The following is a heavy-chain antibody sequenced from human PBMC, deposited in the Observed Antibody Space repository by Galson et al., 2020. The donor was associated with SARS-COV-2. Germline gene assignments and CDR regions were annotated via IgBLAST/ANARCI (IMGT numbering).Heavy chain of an antibody. CDR2: ITTSGTST. V-gene: IGHV3-23*01. CDR3: AKARVPAAGKWFDP. CDR1: GFTFSSYA. J-gene: IGHJ5*02. D-gene: IGHD2-2*01. Sequence: TGGSLRLSCAASGFTFSSYAMSWVRQAPGRGLEWVSTITTSGTSTYYADPVKGRFTISRDNSKNNLYLQMNSPRAEDTAVYYCAKARVPAAGKWFDPWGQGTLGTVSS.